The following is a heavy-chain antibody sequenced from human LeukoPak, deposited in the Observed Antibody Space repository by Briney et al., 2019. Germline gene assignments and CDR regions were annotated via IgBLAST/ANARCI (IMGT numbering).Heavy chain of an antibody. CDR2: IWKNGYNK. CDR3: TKEPAPFVIGY. V-gene: IGHV3-33*06. J-gene: IGHJ4*02. D-gene: IGHD3-16*02. Sequence: GGSLRLSCAESGLTFSGQGMHWVRQAPGKGLEWVAVIWKNGYNKYYADSVKGRFTISRDNSKDTLYLEMNSLRVEDTAMYYCTKEPAPFVIGYWGQGTLVSVSS. CDR1: GLTFSGQG.